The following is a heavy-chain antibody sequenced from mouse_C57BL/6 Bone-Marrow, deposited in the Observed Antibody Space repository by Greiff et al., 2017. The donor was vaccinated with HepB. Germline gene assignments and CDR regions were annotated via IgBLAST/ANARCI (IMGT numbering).Heavy chain of an antibody. D-gene: IGHD2-4*01. J-gene: IGHJ4*01. V-gene: IGHV2-6*01. Sequence: QVQLQQSGPGLVAPSQSLSITCTVSGFSFTSYGVDWVRQSPGKGLEWLGVIWGGGSTNYNSALKTRLSISKDNSKSQVFLKMNSLQTDDTAMYYCAIIYYDYDGYYAMDYWGQGTSVTVSS. CDR3: AIIYYDYDGYYAMDY. CDR1: GFSFTSYG. CDR2: IWGGGST.